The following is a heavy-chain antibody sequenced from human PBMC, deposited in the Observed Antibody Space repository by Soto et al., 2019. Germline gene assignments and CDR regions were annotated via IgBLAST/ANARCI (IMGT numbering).Heavy chain of an antibody. CDR2: IWYDGSNK. Sequence: ESGGGVVQPGRSLRLSCAASGFTFSSYGMHWVRQAPGKGLEWVAVIWYDGSNKYYADSVKGRFTISRDNSKNTLYLQMNSLRAEDTAVYYCARSGHDYIWGSWFYFDYWGQGTLVTVSS. D-gene: IGHD3-16*01. J-gene: IGHJ4*02. V-gene: IGHV3-33*01. CDR1: GFTFSSYG. CDR3: ARSGHDYIWGSWFYFDY.